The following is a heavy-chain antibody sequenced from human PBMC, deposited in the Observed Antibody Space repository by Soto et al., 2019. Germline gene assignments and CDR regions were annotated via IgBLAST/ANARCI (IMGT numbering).Heavy chain of an antibody. CDR1: GGTFSSHV. J-gene: IGHJ1*01. Sequence: EASVKVSCKASGGTFSSHVFTWVRQAPGQGLEWMGGIIPMFGTANHAQKFQGRVTLIADESTSTAYLELSSLRSEDTAVYYCARGSRDCSGGTCFPLPTAEYFRHWGQGTRVTAPQ. CDR3: ARGSRDCSGGTCFPLPTAEYFRH. CDR2: IIPMFGTA. D-gene: IGHD2-15*01. V-gene: IGHV1-69*13.